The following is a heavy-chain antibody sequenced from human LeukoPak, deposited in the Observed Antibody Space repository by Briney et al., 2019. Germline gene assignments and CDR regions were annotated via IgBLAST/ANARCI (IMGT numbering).Heavy chain of an antibody. CDR3: ARTPESGDYFPCYFDY. CDR2: ISSSSSYI. V-gene: IGHV3-21*01. D-gene: IGHD3-3*01. Sequence: GGSLRLSCAASGFTFSTYSMNWVRQAPGKGLEWVSSISSSSSYIYYADSVKGRFTISRDNAKNSLYLQMNSLRAEDTAVYYCARTPESGDYFPCYFDYWGQGTLVTVSS. J-gene: IGHJ4*02. CDR1: GFTFSTYS.